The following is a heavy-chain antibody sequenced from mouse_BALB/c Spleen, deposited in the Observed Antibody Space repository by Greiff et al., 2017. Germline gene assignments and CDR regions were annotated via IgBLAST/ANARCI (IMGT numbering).Heavy chain of an antibody. CDR3: ARPREVGLAPFAY. J-gene: IGHJ3*01. CDR2: INPDSSTI. V-gene: IGHV4-1*02. D-gene: IGHD3-2*01. Sequence: EVMLVESGGGLVQPGGSLKLSCAASGFAFSRYCMSWVRQAPGKGLEWIGEINPDSSTINYTPSLKDKFIISRDNAKNTLYLQMSKVRSEDTALYYCARPREVGLAPFAYWGQGTLVTVSA. CDR1: GFAFSRYC.